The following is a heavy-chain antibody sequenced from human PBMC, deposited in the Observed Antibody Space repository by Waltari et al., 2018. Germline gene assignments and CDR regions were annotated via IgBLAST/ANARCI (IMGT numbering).Heavy chain of an antibody. V-gene: IGHV4-34*01. CDR2: IHHSGST. D-gene: IGHD4-17*01. J-gene: IGHJ3*02. CDR3: ARCGTYGVYDGFDI. CDR1: GGSFSAYY. Sequence: QVQLQQWGAGLLKPSETLSLTCTVYGGSFSAYYWSWIRQPPGKGLEWIGEIHHSGSTNNNPSLKSRVTILVDTSKNQFSLKLSSVTAADTAVYYCARCGTYGVYDGFDIWGQGTMITVSS.